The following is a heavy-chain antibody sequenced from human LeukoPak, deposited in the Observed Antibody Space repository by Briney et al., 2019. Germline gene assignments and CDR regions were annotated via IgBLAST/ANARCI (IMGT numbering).Heavy chain of an antibody. CDR2: ISSSSSYI. CDR3: ARDQGSGINYYYYYMDV. J-gene: IGHJ6*03. CDR1: GFTFSSYS. D-gene: IGHD3-10*01. Sequence: GGSLRLSCAASGFTFSSYSMNWVRPAPGKGLEWVSSISSSSSYIYYADSVKGRFTISRDNAKNSLYLQMNSLRAEDTAVYYCARDQGSGINYYYYYMDVWGKGTTVTVSS. V-gene: IGHV3-21*01.